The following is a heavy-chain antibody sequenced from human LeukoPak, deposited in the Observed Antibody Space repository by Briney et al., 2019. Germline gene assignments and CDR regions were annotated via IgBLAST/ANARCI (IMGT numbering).Heavy chain of an antibody. CDR3: AREKVDITIFGVGSYYYYYGMDV. CDR1: GFTFSSYW. J-gene: IGHJ6*02. Sequence: PGGSVRLSCAASGFTFSSYWMHWVRQAPGKGLVWVSRINSDGSSTSYADSVKGRFTISRDNAKNTLYLQMNSLRAEDTAVYYCAREKVDITIFGVGSYYYYYGMDVWGQGTAVTVSS. V-gene: IGHV3-74*01. CDR2: INSDGSST. D-gene: IGHD3-3*01.